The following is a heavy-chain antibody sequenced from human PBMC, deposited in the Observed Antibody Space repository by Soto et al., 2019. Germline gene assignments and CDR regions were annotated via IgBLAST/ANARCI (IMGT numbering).Heavy chain of an antibody. V-gene: IGHV1-18*01. Sequence: QVQLVQSGAEVKKPGASVKVSCKASGYTFTTYGLSWVREAPGQGLEWMGWISAYNGKTSYAQKFQGRATMTTDTCTNTAYMELRSLRSDDTAVYYCARDGNYVWGSYRQGLDYWGQGTLVTVSS. CDR3: ARDGNYVWGSYRQGLDY. CDR1: GYTFTTYG. CDR2: ISAYNGKT. D-gene: IGHD3-16*02. J-gene: IGHJ4*02.